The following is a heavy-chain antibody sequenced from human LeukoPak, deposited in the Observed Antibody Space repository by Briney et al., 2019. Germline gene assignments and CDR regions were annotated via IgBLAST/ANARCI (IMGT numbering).Heavy chain of an antibody. Sequence: KPSETLSLTCAVYGGSFSGYYWSWIRQPPGKGLEWIGEINQSGSTNYNPSLKSRVTISVDTSKNQFSLKLSSVTAADTAVYYCARHNSGSYYFFDYWGQGTLVTVSS. J-gene: IGHJ4*02. CDR1: GGSFSGYY. CDR2: INQSGST. CDR3: ARHNSGSYYFFDY. D-gene: IGHD1-26*01. V-gene: IGHV4-34*01.